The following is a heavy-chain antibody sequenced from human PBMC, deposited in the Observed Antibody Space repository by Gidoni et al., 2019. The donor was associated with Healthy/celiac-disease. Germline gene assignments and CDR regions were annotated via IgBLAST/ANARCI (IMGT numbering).Heavy chain of an antibody. CDR2: INHSGST. CDR1: GRSVSGYY. CDR3: ARARRGVITPDYYYMDV. J-gene: IGHJ6*03. Sequence: QVQLQQWGAGLLKHSETLSLTCAVYGRSVSGYYWSWIRQPPGKGLEWIGEINHSGSTNYNPSLKSRVTISVDTSKNQFSLKLSSVTAADTAVYYCARARRGVITPDYYYMDVWGKGTTVTVSS. V-gene: IGHV4-34*01. D-gene: IGHD3-10*01.